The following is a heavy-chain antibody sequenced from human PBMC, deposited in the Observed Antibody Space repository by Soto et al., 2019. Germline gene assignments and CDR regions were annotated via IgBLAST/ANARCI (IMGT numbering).Heavy chain of an antibody. CDR1: GYTFTGSY. CDR2: ISPSGGST. J-gene: IGHJ4*02. V-gene: IGHV1-46*01. Sequence: VKVSCKASGYTFTGSYIHWVRLAPGQGLEWMGIISPSGGSTSYGQKFQGRVTMTRDTSTSTVYMEVSSLRSEDTAVFYCAREGTGSGSLDYWGQGTLVTVSS. D-gene: IGHD3-10*01. CDR3: AREGTGSGSLDY.